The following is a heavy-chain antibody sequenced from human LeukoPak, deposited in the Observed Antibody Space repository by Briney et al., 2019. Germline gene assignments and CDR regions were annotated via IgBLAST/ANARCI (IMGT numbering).Heavy chain of an antibody. D-gene: IGHD6-19*01. CDR1: GGSIRSGDYS. V-gene: IGHV4-61*08. J-gene: IGHJ3*02. CDR3: ARGSSGWFPDAFDI. Sequence: PSQTLSLTCTVSGGSIRSGDYSWNWIRQHPGKGLEWIGYIYYSGSTNYNPSLKSRVTISVDTSKNQFSLKLSSVTAADTAVYYCARGSSGWFPDAFDIWGQGTMVTVSS. CDR2: IYYSGST.